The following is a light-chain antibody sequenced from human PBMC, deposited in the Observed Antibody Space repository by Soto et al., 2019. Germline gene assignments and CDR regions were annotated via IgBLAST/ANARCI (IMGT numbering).Light chain of an antibody. CDR2: AAS. V-gene: IGKV1-27*01. J-gene: IGKJ1*01. Sequence: DIQMTQSPSSLSASVGDRVTITCRVSQGISNSLAWYQQKPGKVPKLLIYAASTLQSGVPSRFSGSGSGTDFTLTISSLQPEDFATYYCQKYNSAPRTFGPGTNVEIK. CDR3: QKYNSAPRT. CDR1: QGISNS.